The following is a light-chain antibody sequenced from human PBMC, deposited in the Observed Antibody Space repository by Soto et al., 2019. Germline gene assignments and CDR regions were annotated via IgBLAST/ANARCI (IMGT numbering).Light chain of an antibody. CDR2: WAS. CDR3: QQYHSAPQS. J-gene: IGKJ1*01. V-gene: IGKV4-1*01. CDR1: QSVLYSPNNKNY. Sequence: DIVMTQSPDSLAVSLGERATINCKSSQSVLYSPNNKNYLAWYQQKPGQPPKLLIYWASTRASGVPDRFSGSGSGTDFTLTISILQAEDVAFYYCQQYHSAPQSFGHGTKVEIK.